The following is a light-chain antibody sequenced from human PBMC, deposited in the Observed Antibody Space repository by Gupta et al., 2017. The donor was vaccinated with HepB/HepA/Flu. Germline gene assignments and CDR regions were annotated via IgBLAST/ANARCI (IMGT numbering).Light chain of an antibody. Sequence: DIQMTQSPSTISASVGDRVPLTCRASQSISSWLAWYQQKPGKAPKLLIYKASSLESGVPSRFSGSGSGTEFTLTISSLQPDDFATYYCQQYNSYCSFGQGTKLEIK. J-gene: IGKJ2*04. V-gene: IGKV1-5*03. CDR3: QQYNSYCS. CDR2: KAS. CDR1: QSISSW.